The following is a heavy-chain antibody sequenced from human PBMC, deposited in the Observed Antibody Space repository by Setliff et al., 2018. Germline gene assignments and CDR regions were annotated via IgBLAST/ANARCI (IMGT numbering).Heavy chain of an antibody. CDR1: GASVSNVNYY. CDR3: ARIGHFDFWRGFGVGAFDL. Sequence: SETLSLTCSVSGASVSNVNYYWGWIRQPPGKGLEWVASIYYSGKTYSNPSFKSRVTMSLDKSKNQFSLKLTSVTAADTALYYCARIGHFDFWRGFGVGAFDLWGHGSVVTVSS. V-gene: IGHV4-39*01. CDR2: IYYSGKT. D-gene: IGHD3-3*01. J-gene: IGHJ3*01.